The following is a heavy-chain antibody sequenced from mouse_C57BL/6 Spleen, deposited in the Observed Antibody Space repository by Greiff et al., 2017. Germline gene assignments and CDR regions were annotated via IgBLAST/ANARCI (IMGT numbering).Heavy chain of an antibody. CDR1: GYTFTSYW. CDR3: ARTTTVVATPYWYFDV. D-gene: IGHD1-1*01. CDR2: IDPSDSYT. Sequence: VKLQQPGAELVMPGASVKLSCKASGYTFTSYWMHWVKQRPGQGLEWIGEIDPSDSYTNYNQKVKGKSTLTVDKSSSTAYMQLSSLTSEDSAVYYCARTTTVVATPYWYFDVWGTGTTVTVSA. J-gene: IGHJ1*03. V-gene: IGHV1-69*01.